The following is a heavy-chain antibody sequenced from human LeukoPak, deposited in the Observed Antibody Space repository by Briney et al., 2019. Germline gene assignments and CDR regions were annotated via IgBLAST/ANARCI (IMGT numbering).Heavy chain of an antibody. V-gene: IGHV4-39*01. D-gene: IGHD1-26*01. CDR3: ARHLGRYSGSYYGLYYFDY. J-gene: IGHJ4*02. CDR1: GGSISSRSYY. CDR2: IYYSGST. Sequence: SETLSLTCTVSGGSISSRSYYWGWIRQPPGKGLEWIGSIYYSGSTYYNPSLKSRVTISVDTSKNQFSLKLSSVTAADTAVYYCARHLGRYSGSYYGLYYFDYWGQGTLVTVSS.